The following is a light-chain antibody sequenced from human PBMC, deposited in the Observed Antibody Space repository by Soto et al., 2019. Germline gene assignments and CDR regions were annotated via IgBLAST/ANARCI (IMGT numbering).Light chain of an antibody. CDR3: QQYDRYPVT. V-gene: IGKV1-5*03. CDR2: KAS. J-gene: IGKJ4*01. Sequence: DSQMTQSPSTLPASVGDRVTITCRASQSISSWLAWYQQKPGKAPKLLIYKASLLQSGVPSRFSGSGSGTEFTLTISSLQTEDFATYYCQQYDRYPVTFGGGTKVEVK. CDR1: QSISSW.